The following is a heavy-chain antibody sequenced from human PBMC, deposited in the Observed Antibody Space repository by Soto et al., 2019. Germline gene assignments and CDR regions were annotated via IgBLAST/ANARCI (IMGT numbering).Heavy chain of an antibody. CDR1: GFTFSSYG. CDR2: IWYDGSNK. Sequence: GGSLRLSCAASGFTFSSYGMHWVRQAPGKGLEWVAVIWYDGSNKYYADSVKGRFTISRDNSKNTLYLQMNSLRAEDTAVYYCARGRRLRYFDWSPAGYYYGMDVWGQGTTVTVSS. V-gene: IGHV3-33*01. J-gene: IGHJ6*02. CDR3: ARGRRLRYFDWSPAGYYYGMDV. D-gene: IGHD3-9*01.